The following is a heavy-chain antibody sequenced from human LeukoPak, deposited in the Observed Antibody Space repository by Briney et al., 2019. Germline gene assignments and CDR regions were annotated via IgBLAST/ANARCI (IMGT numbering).Heavy chain of an antibody. Sequence: PGGSLRLSWSASGFTLGNYWVTWVRQAPGKGRECVANIKQDGSEKYCLDSVKGRFTISRDNAKNSLYLQMNSLRAEDTAVYYCARDMSITTVRGVIILDAFDIWGQGTMVTVSS. CDR1: GFTLGNYW. CDR2: IKQDGSEK. J-gene: IGHJ3*02. V-gene: IGHV3-7*03. CDR3: ARDMSITTVRGVIILDAFDI. D-gene: IGHD3-10*01.